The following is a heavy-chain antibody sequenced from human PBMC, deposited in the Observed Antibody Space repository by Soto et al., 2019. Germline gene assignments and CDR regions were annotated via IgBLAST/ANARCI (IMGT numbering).Heavy chain of an antibody. J-gene: IGHJ5*02. Sequence: SETLSLTCAVDGGSFSGYYWSWIRQPPGKGLEWIGEINHSGSTNYNPSLKSRVTISVDTSKNQFSLKLSSVTAADTAVYYCARGHCSGGSCYSSWFDPWGQGTLVTVSS. CDR1: GGSFSGYY. CDR3: ARGHCSGGSCYSSWFDP. D-gene: IGHD2-15*01. CDR2: INHSGST. V-gene: IGHV4-34*01.